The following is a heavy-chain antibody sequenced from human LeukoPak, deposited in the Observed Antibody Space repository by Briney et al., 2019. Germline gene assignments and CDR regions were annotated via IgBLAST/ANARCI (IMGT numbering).Heavy chain of an antibody. V-gene: IGHV5-51*01. J-gene: IGHJ4*02. Sequence: GESLKISCKGSGYSFTSYWIGWVRQMPGKGLEWMGIIYPGGSDTRYSPSFQGQVTVSADKSISTAYLQWSSLKASDSAMYYCARRSGWYSFDYWGQGTLVTVSS. CDR3: ARRSGWYSFDY. CDR1: GYSFTSYW. CDR2: IYPGGSDT. D-gene: IGHD6-19*01.